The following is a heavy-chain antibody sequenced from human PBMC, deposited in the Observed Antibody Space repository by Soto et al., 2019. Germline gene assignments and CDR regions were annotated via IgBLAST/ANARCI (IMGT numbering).Heavy chain of an antibody. V-gene: IGHV4-30-2*01. CDR1: VASSGGGVSS. D-gene: IGHD4-17*01. Sequence: QLQLQESGSGLVKPSQTLSLPGAAFVASSGGGVSSCTWIRHQPGKGLEWIGYIYHSGSTYYNPSLKSRVTISVDRSKNQCSLKLSSVTAADTAVYYCARGVTTVTTFDYWGQGTLVTVSS. J-gene: IGHJ4*02. CDR3: ARGVTTVTTFDY. CDR2: IYHSGST.